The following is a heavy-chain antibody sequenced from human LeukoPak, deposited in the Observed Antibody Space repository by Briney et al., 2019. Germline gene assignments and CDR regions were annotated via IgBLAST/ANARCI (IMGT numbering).Heavy chain of an antibody. D-gene: IGHD3-22*01. V-gene: IGHV4-39*01. CDR3: ARARSVDYYDSSGYYPFDY. J-gene: IGHJ4*02. Sequence: SETLSLTCTLSGGSISSSSYYWGWIRQPPGKGLEWIGSIYYSGSTYYNPSLKSRVTISVDTSKNQFSLKLSSVTAADTAVYYCARARSVDYYDSSGYYPFDYWGQGTLVTVSS. CDR2: IYYSGST. CDR1: GGSISSSSYY.